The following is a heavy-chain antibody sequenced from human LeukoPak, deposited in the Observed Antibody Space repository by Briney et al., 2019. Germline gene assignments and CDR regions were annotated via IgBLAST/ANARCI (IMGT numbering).Heavy chain of an antibody. J-gene: IGHJ5*02. Sequence: PSETLSLTCAVYGGSFSGYYWNWIRQPPGKGLEWIGEINHSGSTNYNPSLKSRVTISVDTSKNQFSLKLSSVTAADTAVYYCARGFQSGIGELFGNWFDPWGQGTLVTVSS. D-gene: IGHD3-10*01. CDR1: GGSFSGYY. CDR3: ARGFQSGIGELFGNWFDP. V-gene: IGHV4-34*01. CDR2: INHSGST.